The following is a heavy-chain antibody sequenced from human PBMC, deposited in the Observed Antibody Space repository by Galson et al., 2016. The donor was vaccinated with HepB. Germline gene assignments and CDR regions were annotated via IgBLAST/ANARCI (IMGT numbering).Heavy chain of an antibody. D-gene: IGHD7-27*01. V-gene: IGHV6-1*01. Sequence: CAISGDSVSSNSAGWNWIRQSPSRGLEWLGRTFYRSNWQNDYAESVKSRITINPDTSKNHFSLQLNSVTPEDTAAYYCARSYLLGRGFGWWGQGTLVTVSS. CDR2: TFYRSNWQN. CDR1: GDSVSSNSAG. CDR3: ARSYLLGRGFGW. J-gene: IGHJ4*02.